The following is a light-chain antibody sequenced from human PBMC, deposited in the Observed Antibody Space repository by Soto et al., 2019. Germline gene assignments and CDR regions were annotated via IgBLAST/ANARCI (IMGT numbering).Light chain of an antibody. CDR1: SSDVGNYNL. CDR3: CSYAGSSTFAV. CDR2: EVS. Sequence: QSALTQPASVSGSPGQSITISCTGTSSDVGNYNLVSWYQQHPGKAPKLMIYEVSKRPSGVSNRFSGSKSGNTASLTISGLQAEDEADYYCCSYAGSSTFAVFGGGTKLTVL. J-gene: IGLJ3*02. V-gene: IGLV2-23*02.